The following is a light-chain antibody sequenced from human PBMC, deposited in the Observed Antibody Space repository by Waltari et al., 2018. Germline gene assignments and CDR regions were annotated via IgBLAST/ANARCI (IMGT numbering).Light chain of an antibody. CDR3: SSQSSDTVAL. CDR1: SSDVGRYSS. J-gene: IGLJ3*02. CDR2: DVG. Sequence: QSALTQTASVSGSPGQSITISCTGISSDVGRYSSVSWYQHHPGQGPKVIIYDVGDRPCGVSARFAGSKSGNTASLTISGLQAEDEADYYCSSQSSDTVALFGGGTKVTVL. V-gene: IGLV2-14*01.